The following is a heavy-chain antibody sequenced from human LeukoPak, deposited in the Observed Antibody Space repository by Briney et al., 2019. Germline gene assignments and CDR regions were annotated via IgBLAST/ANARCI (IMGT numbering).Heavy chain of an antibody. V-gene: IGHV3-30-3*01. CDR1: GFTFSSYA. J-gene: IGHJ4*02. Sequence: GGSRRLSCAASGFTFSSYAMHWVRQAPGKGLEWVAVISYDGSNKYYADSVKGRFTISRDNSKNTLYLQMNSLRAEDTAVYYCARWYSYGFEVDYFDYWGQGTLVTVSS. CDR2: ISYDGSNK. CDR3: ARWYSYGFEVDYFDY. D-gene: IGHD5-18*01.